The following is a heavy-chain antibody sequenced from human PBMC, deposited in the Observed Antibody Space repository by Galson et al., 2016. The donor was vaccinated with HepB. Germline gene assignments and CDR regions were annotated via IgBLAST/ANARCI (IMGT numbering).Heavy chain of an antibody. J-gene: IGHJ3*02. CDR1: LFRLIDYE. CDR3: ARENYGDYGDAFGI. CDR2: IGDSGSGSNT. D-gene: IGHD4-17*01. V-gene: IGHV3-48*03. Sequence: SLRLSCAASLFRLIDYEMNWVRQAPGKGLEWVSYIGDSGSGSNTYYEDSVKGRFTVSRDNAKNSLYLQMNSLRAEDTAVYYCARENYGDYGDAFGIWGQGTVVTVSS.